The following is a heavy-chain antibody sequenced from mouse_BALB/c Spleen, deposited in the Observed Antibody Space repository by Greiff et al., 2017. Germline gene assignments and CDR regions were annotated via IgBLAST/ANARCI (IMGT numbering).Heavy chain of an antibody. CDR2: INSNGGST. J-gene: IGHJ4*01. V-gene: IGHV5-6-3*01. D-gene: IGHD2-4*01. CDR3: ARGLDYASYDY. CDR1: GFTFSSYG. Sequence: DVMLVESGGGLVQPGGSLKLSCAASGFTFSSYGMSWVRQTPDKRLELVATINSNGGSTYYPDSVKGRFTISRDNAKNTLYLQMSSLKSEDTAMYYCARGLDYASYDYWGQGTSVTVSS.